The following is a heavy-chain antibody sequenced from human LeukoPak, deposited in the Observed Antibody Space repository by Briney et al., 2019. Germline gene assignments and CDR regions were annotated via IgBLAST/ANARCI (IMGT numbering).Heavy chain of an antibody. V-gene: IGHV4-34*01. CDR2: INHSGST. Sequence: PSQTLSLTCAVYGGSFSGYYWSWIRQPPGKGLEWIGEINHSGSTNYNQSLKSRVTISVDTSKNQFSLKLSSVTAADTAVYYCARGNPVTIFGVVIIPSWFDPWGQGTLVTVSS. D-gene: IGHD3-3*01. J-gene: IGHJ5*02. CDR3: ARGNPVTIFGVVIIPSWFDP. CDR1: GGSFSGYY.